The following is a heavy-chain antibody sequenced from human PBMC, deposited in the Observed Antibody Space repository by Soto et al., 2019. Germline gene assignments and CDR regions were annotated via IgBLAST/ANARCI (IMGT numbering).Heavy chain of an antibody. CDR2: VYHSGST. Sequence: SETLSLTCSVSGGSMRNYYWNWIRQPPGRGLEWIGYVYHSGSTNYNPSLKSRVSMSVDVSRNHFSLTLHSVTAADTAVYFCTSSYSTSSSPDYWGQGTLVTVSS. D-gene: IGHD6-6*01. CDR3: TSSYSTSSSPDY. CDR1: GGSMRNYY. J-gene: IGHJ4*02. V-gene: IGHV4-59*01.